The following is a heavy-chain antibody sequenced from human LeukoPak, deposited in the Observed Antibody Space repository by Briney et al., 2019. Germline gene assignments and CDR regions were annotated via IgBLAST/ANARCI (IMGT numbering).Heavy chain of an antibody. Sequence: PGGSLRLSCAASGFTFSSYWMHWVRQAPGKGLVWVSRINSDGSSTSYADSVKGRFTISRDNAKNTLYLQMNSLRAEDTAVHYCAREGIAVAGRYYFDYWGQGTLVTVSS. CDR3: AREGIAVAGRYYFDY. CDR2: INSDGSST. CDR1: GFTFSSYW. D-gene: IGHD6-19*01. J-gene: IGHJ4*02. V-gene: IGHV3-74*01.